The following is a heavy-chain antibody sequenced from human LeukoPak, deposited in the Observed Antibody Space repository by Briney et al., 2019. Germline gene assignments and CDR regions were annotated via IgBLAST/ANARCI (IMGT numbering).Heavy chain of an antibody. D-gene: IGHD4-23*01. Sequence: PGGSLRLSCAASGFTFSSYWMSWVRQAPGKGLEWVANIKQDGSEKYYVDSVKGRFTISRDNAKNSLYLQMNSLRAEDTAVYYCAREATVVTLLSYYYYYYMDVWGNGTTVTVSS. CDR2: IKQDGSEK. CDR3: AREATVVTLLSYYYYYYMDV. V-gene: IGHV3-7*01. CDR1: GFTFSSYW. J-gene: IGHJ6*03.